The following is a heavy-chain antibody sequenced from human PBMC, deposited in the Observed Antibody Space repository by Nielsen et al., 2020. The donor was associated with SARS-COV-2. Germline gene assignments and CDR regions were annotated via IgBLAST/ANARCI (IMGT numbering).Heavy chain of an antibody. V-gene: IGHV1-69*13. CDR3: ASRSETTVPTYYYHYMDV. CDR1: GGTFSSYA. Sequence: SVKVSCKASGGTFSSYAISWVRQAPGQGLEWMGGIIPIFGTANYAQKFQGRVTITADESTSTAYMELSSLRSEDTAVYYCASRSETTVPTYYYHYMDVWGKGTTVTVSS. J-gene: IGHJ6*03. D-gene: IGHD4-17*01. CDR2: IIPIFGTA.